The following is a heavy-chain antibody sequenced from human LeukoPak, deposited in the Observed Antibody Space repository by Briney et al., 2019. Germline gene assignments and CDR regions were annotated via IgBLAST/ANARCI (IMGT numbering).Heavy chain of an antibody. Sequence: PGGSLRLSCTASGFTFSSNAMSWVRQAQGELMEWDSAISGSGGSTYYADSVKGRFTISRDNSKNTLYLQMNSLRAEDTAVYYCAKDDRYSRGWLFDYWSEGTLVTVSS. CDR2: ISGSGGST. CDR1: GFTFSSNA. J-gene: IGHJ4*02. CDR3: AKDDRYSRGWLFDY. D-gene: IGHD6-19*01. V-gene: IGHV3-23*01.